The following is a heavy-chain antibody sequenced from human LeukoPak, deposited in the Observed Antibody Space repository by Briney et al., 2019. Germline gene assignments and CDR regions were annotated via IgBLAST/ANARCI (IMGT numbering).Heavy chain of an antibody. J-gene: IGHJ4*02. CDR3: ATFGGVIVLPYFDY. CDR1: GFXVSSNX. D-gene: IGHD3-16*02. V-gene: IGHV3-66*01. Sequence: GGSLRLSXXASGFXVSSNXMSWVRQAPGKGLEWVSVIYSGGSTYYADSVKGRFTISRDNSKNTLYLQMNSLRAEDTAVYYCATFGGVIVLPYFDYWGQGTLVTVSS. CDR2: IYSGGST.